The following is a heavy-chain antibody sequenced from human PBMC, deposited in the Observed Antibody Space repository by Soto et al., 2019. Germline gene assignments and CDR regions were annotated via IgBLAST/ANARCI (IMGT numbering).Heavy chain of an antibody. Sequence: SETLSLTCTVSGGSISSGDYYWSWIRQPPGKGLEWIGYIYYSGSTYYNPSLKSRVTISVDASKNQFSLKLSSVAAADTAVYYCATVGNGYSGYGDFDYWGQGTLVTAPQ. CDR1: GGSISSGDYY. CDR3: ATVGNGYSGYGDFDY. D-gene: IGHD5-12*01. J-gene: IGHJ4*02. V-gene: IGHV4-30-4*01. CDR2: IYYSGST.